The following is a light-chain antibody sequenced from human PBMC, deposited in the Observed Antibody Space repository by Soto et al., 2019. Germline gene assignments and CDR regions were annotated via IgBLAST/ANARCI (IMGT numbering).Light chain of an antibody. Sequence: EIVLTQSPGTLSLSPGERATLSCRASQSVSSSSYLAWYQQKPGQAPRLLIYGASSRATGIPDRFSGSRSATDFTLTISRLEPEDFAVYYFLQYGSSPSYTFGQGTKLEIK. CDR2: GAS. CDR3: LQYGSSPSYT. CDR1: QSVSSSSY. V-gene: IGKV3-20*01. J-gene: IGKJ2*01.